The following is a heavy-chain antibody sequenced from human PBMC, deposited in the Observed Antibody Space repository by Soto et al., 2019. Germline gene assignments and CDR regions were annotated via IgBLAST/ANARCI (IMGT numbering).Heavy chain of an antibody. CDR1: EGTFDSYT. J-gene: IGHJ4*02. CDR3: ATNYGSGSTHFDY. Sequence: QVQLVQSGAEVKKPGSSVKVSCAASEGTFDSYTINWVRQAPGLGPEWMGRIIPMVGMADYVQKFQGRVTLFADKSTSTAYIVLSSLRSEDTAVYYCATNYGSGSTHFDYWGQGTRGTVSS. D-gene: IGHD3-10*01. CDR2: IIPMVGMA. V-gene: IGHV1-69*02.